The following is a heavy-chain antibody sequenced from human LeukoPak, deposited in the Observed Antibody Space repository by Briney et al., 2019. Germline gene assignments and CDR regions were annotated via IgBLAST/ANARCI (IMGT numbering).Heavy chain of an antibody. CDR3: ARVLDRPYSYGYFGPWVNDY. CDR1: GYTFTSYG. D-gene: IGHD5-18*01. Sequence: ASVKVSCKASGYTFTSYGISWVRQAPGQGLEWMGWISAYNGNTNYAQKLQGRVTMTTDTSTSTAYMELRSLRSDDTAVYYSARVLDRPYSYGYFGPWVNDYWGQGTLVTVSS. CDR2: ISAYNGNT. J-gene: IGHJ4*02. V-gene: IGHV1-18*01.